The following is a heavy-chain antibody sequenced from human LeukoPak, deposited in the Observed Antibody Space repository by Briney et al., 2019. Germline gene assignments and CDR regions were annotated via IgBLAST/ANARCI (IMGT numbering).Heavy chain of an antibody. V-gene: IGHV3-23*01. CDR1: GFTFSSLG. CDR2: ITGGGGST. CDR3: ASRDVCSGGTCYGIAY. D-gene: IGHD2-15*01. J-gene: IGHJ4*02. Sequence: GGSLRLSCAASGFTFSSLGMQWVRQAPGKGLEWVSHITGGGGSTAYADSVKGRFTISRDNSKNTLYLQMNILRAEDTAVYYCASRDVCSGGTCYGIAYWGQGTLVTVSS.